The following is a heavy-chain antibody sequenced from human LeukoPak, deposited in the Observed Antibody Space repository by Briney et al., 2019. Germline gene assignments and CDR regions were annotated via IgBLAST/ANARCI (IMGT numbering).Heavy chain of an antibody. D-gene: IGHD6-13*01. CDR3: ARLWGYSTSWYVY. V-gene: IGHV5-10-1*01. CDR1: GYSFTSYW. Sequence: GESLRISCKVPGYSFTSYWISWVRQMPGKGLEWMGRIDPSDSYTSYSPSFQGHVSISADKSISTAYLQWSSLKASDTAMYYCARLWGYSTSWYVYWGQGTLVTVSS. J-gene: IGHJ4*02. CDR2: IDPSDSYT.